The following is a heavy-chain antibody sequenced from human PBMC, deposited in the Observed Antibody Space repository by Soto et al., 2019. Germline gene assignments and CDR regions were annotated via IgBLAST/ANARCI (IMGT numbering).Heavy chain of an antibody. V-gene: IGHV3-33*01. CDR3: AREKPPFDP. CDR1: GFPFRTYA. CDR2: IWFDGSNK. J-gene: IGHJ5*02. Sequence: GGSLRLSCEASGFPFRTYAMHWVRQAPGKGLEWVALIWFDGSNKYYADSVKGRFTISRDNSKNTLYLQMNSLRGDDTAVYYCAREKPPFDPWGQGTLVTVSS.